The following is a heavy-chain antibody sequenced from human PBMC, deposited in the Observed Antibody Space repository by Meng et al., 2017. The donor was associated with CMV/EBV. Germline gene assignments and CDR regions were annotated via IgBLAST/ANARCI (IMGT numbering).Heavy chain of an antibody. CDR2: MNPNSGNT. D-gene: IGHD3-3*01. V-gene: IGHV1-8*01. CDR1: GYTFTSYD. Sequence: ASVNVSCKASGYTFTSYDINWVRQATGQGLEWMGWMNPNSGNTGYAQKFQGRVTMTRNTSISTAYMELSSLRSEDTAVYYCARDYPGYHYDFWSGYYKNYYYGMDVWGQGTTVTVSS. CDR3: ARDYPGYHYDFWSGYYKNYYYGMDV. J-gene: IGHJ6*02.